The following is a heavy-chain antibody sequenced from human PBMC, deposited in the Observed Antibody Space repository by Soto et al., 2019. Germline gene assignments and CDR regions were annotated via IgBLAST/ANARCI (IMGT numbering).Heavy chain of an antibody. V-gene: IGHV1-2*04. Sequence: ASVKGSCKASGYTFTGYYMHWVRQAPGQGLEWMGWINPNSGGTNYAQKFQGWVTMTRETSISTAYMELSRLRSDDTAVYYCARARIWFGELLYHFDYWGQGTLVTVSS. J-gene: IGHJ4*02. CDR3: ARARIWFGELLYHFDY. CDR1: GYTFTGYY. D-gene: IGHD3-10*01. CDR2: INPNSGGT.